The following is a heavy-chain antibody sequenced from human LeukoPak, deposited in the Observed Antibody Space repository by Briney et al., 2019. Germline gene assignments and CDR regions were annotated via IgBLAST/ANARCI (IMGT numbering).Heavy chain of an antibody. CDR3: ATSHDVKTAPYDL. CDR1: GGSISSYY. Sequence: SETLSLTCTVSGGSISSYYWSWIRQPAGKGLEWIGRIYTSGSTNYNPSLKSRVTMSVDTSKNQLSMELRFLTAADTAVYYCATSHDVKTAPYDLWGQGTLVTVSS. V-gene: IGHV4-4*07. CDR2: IYTSGST. D-gene: IGHD2-21*01. J-gene: IGHJ5*02.